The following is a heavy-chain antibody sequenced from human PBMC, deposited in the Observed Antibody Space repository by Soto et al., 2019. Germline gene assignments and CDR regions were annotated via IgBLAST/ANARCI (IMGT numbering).Heavy chain of an antibody. V-gene: IGHV3-33*01. D-gene: IGHD3-10*01. Sequence: QVQLVESGGGVVQPGRSLRLSCVASGFTFRTYGMHWVRQAPGKGLEGGALIWYDGDNKWYADSVKGRFTISRDNSNNTLHLQMNSLRAEDTAVYYCARDRGFGEPSDYWGQGTLVSVSS. CDR1: GFTFRTYG. CDR3: ARDRGFGEPSDY. J-gene: IGHJ4*02. CDR2: IWYDGDNK.